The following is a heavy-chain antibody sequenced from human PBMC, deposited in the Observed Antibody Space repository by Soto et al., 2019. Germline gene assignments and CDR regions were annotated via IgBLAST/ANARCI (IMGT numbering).Heavy chain of an antibody. V-gene: IGHV3-11*05. CDR3: ARVLWSYGYFDY. CDR1: GFTFSDYY. Sequence: QVQLVESGGGLVKPGGSLRLSCAASGFTFSDYYMSWIRQAPGKGLEWVSYISSSSSYTNYADSVKGRFTISRDNAKNSLSWQMNSLRAEDTAVYYCARVLWSYGYFDYWCKGTLVTVSS. CDR2: ISSSSSYT. J-gene: IGHJ4*02. D-gene: IGHD1-26*01.